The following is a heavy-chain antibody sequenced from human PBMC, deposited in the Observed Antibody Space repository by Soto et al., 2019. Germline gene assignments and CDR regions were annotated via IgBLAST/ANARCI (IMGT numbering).Heavy chain of an antibody. Sequence: SETLSLTCTVSGVSISSGDYYWSWIRQPPGKGLGWIGYIYYSGSTYYNPSLKSRVTISVDTSKNQFSLKLSSVTAADTAVYYCASLWFGELLPHYWGQGTLVTVSS. D-gene: IGHD3-10*01. CDR1: GVSISSGDYY. CDR3: ASLWFGELLPHY. CDR2: IYYSGST. J-gene: IGHJ4*02. V-gene: IGHV4-30-4*01.